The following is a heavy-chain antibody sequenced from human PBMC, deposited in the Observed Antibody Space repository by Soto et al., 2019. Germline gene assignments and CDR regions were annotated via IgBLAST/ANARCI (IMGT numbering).Heavy chain of an antibody. CDR2: IYYSGST. V-gene: IGHV4-61*01. CDR1: CGSVSSGSYY. CDR3: AREVGTLYDILTGPYYFDY. D-gene: IGHD3-9*01. J-gene: IGHJ4*02. Sequence: SETLSLTCTVSCGSVSSGSYYWSWIRQPPGKGLEWIGYIYYSGSTNYNPSLKSRVTISVDTSKNQFSLKLSSVTAADTAVYYCAREVGTLYDILTGPYYFDYWGQGTLVTVSS.